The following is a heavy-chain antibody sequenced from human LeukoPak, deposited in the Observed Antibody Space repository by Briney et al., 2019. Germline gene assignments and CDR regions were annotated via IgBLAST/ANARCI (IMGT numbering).Heavy chain of an antibody. CDR1: GYTLTELS. Sequence: ASVKVSCKVSGYTLTELSMHWVRQAPGKGLEWMGGFDPEDGETIYAQKFQGRVTMTEDTSTDTAYMELSSLRSEDTAVYYCATEKRWGIAVADRPRTEFDYWGQGTLVPVSS. J-gene: IGHJ4*02. CDR3: ATEKRWGIAVADRPRTEFDY. CDR2: FDPEDGET. D-gene: IGHD6-19*01. V-gene: IGHV1-24*01.